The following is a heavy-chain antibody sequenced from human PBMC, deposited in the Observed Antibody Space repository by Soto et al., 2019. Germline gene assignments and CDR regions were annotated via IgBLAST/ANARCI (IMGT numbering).Heavy chain of an antibody. J-gene: IGHJ5*02. V-gene: IGHV1-69*02. D-gene: IGHD3-10*01. Sequence: QVQLVQSGAEVKKPGSSVKVSCKASGGTFSSYTISWVRQAPGQGLEWMGRIIPILGIANYAQKCQGRVTITADKSTSTAYMELSSLRSEDTAVYYCASRRNGSGSRNWFDPWGQGTLVTVSS. CDR3: ASRRNGSGSRNWFDP. CDR1: GGTFSSYT. CDR2: IIPILGIA.